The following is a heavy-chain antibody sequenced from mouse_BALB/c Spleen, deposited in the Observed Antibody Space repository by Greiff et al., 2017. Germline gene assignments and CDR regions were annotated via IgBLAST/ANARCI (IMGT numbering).Heavy chain of an antibody. CDR2: ISDGGSYT. V-gene: IGHV5-4*02. D-gene: IGHD2-14*01. Sequence: EVHLVESGGGLVKPGGSLKLSCAASGFTFSDYYMYWVRQTPEKRLEWVATISDGGSYTYYPDSVKGRFTISRDNAKNNLYLQMSSLKSEDTAMYYCAREGYDRDRFSMDYWGQGTSVTVSS. CDR3: AREGYDRDRFSMDY. CDR1: GFTFSDYY. J-gene: IGHJ4*01.